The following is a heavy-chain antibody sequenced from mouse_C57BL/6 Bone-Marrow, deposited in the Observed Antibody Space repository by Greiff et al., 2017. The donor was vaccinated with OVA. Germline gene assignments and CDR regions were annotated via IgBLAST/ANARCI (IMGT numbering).Heavy chain of an antibody. D-gene: IGHD1-1*02. Sequence: EVQLQQSGPELVKPGASVKISCKASGYTFTDYYMNWVKQSHGKSLEWIGDINPNNGGTSYNQKFKGKATLTVDKSSSTAYMELRSLTSEDSAVYYCARRWDFDYWGQGTTRTVSS. CDR2: INPNNGGT. CDR3: ARRWDFDY. CDR1: GYTFTDYY. V-gene: IGHV1-26*01. J-gene: IGHJ2*01.